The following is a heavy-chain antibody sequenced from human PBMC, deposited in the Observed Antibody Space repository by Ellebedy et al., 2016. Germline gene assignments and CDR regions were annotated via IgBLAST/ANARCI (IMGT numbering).Heavy chain of an antibody. CDR2: ISGGGSST. CDR3: ATQPRTMDS. Sequence: GGSLRFSCAASGYTFSTYAMSWVRQAPGKGLEWVSAISGGGSSTYYADSVRGRFTISRDNSKNTLYLQMNSLRAEDSAVYYCATQPRTMDSWGQGTQVTVSS. V-gene: IGHV3-23*01. J-gene: IGHJ4*02. D-gene: IGHD3-10*01. CDR1: GYTFSTYA.